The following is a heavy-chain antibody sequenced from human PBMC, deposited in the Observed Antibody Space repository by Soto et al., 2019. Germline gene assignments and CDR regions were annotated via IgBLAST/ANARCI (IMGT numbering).Heavy chain of an antibody. D-gene: IGHD2-15*01. J-gene: IGHJ6*02. V-gene: IGHV3-23*01. Sequence: SLRLSCAASGFPLSEYGMTWVRQAPGRGLEWVSAMTGRGGSIHYAESVRGRFIISRDNSKNTLYLQMDRLRAGDTAVYYCAKGVMYSTKGLDVWGQGTTVTVSS. CDR1: GFPLSEYG. CDR3: AKGVMYSTKGLDV. CDR2: MTGRGGSI.